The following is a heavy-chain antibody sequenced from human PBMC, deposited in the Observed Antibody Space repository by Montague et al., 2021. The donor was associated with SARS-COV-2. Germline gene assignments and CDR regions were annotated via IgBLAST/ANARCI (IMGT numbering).Heavy chain of an antibody. J-gene: IGHJ4*02. CDR3: AKDQNDPMVRGVTSFDS. D-gene: IGHD3-10*01. Sequence: SLRLSCAASGFTFSSYAMSWVRQAPGKGLEWVSAVSGSGESSYYSESVKGRFTISRDNSKNTLYLQVNILGAEDTAVYFCAKDQNDPMVRGVTSFDSWGQGTLVTVSS. CDR2: VSGSGESS. CDR1: GFTFSSYA. V-gene: IGHV3-23*01.